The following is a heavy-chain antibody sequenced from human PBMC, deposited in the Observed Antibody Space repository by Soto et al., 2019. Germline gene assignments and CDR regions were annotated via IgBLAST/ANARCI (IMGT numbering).Heavy chain of an antibody. D-gene: IGHD3-22*01. CDR1: GFTFSGSA. V-gene: IGHV3-73*02. CDR3: TRGWTDDSSG. Sequence: EVQLVESGGGLVQPGGSLKLSCAASGFTFSGSAMHWVRQASGKGLEWVGRIRSKANSYATAYAASVKGRFTISRDDSKNTAYLQMNSLKTEDTAVYYYTRGWTDDSSGWGQGTLVTVSS. J-gene: IGHJ4*02. CDR2: IRSKANSYAT.